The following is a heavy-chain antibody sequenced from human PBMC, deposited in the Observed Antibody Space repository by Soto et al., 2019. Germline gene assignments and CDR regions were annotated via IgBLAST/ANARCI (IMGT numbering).Heavy chain of an antibody. CDR2: IIPIFGTA. CDR1: GGTFSSYA. V-gene: IGHV1-69*13. D-gene: IGHD3-3*01. CDR3: AHSEVLRFLEWSTRSRGMDV. J-gene: IGHJ6*02. Sequence: SVKVSCKASGGTFSSYAISWVRQAPGQGLEWMGGIIPIFGTANYAQKFQGRVTITADESTSTAYMELSSLRSEDTAVYYCAHSEVLRFLEWSTRSRGMDVWGQGTTVTVSS.